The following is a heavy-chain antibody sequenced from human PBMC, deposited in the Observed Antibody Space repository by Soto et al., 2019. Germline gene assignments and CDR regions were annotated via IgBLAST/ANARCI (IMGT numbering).Heavy chain of an antibody. CDR3: ARSHDYGDYEAFDY. CDR1: GFTFSSYG. D-gene: IGHD4-17*01. V-gene: IGHV3-33*01. Sequence: PGGSLRLSCAASGFTFSSYGMHWVRQAPGKGLEWVAVIWYDGSNKYYADSVKGRFTISRDNSKNTLYLQMNSLRAEDTAVYYCARSHDYGDYEAFDYWGQGTLVTVSS. CDR2: IWYDGSNK. J-gene: IGHJ4*02.